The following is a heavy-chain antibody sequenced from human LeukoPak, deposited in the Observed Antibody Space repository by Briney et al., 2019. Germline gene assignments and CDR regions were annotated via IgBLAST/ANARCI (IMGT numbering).Heavy chain of an antibody. D-gene: IGHD2-21*02. CDR1: GFTVGSNY. CDR3: TSWGDTTAEYFQR. CDR2: INPDGRDT. Sequence: QSGGSLRLSCAASGFTVGSNYMSWVRQAPGKGLEWVAHINPDGRDTYYVDSVKGRFTISRDNAQNSMYLQMNSLRVEDTAVYYCTSWGDTTAEYFQRWGQGTLVTVSS. J-gene: IGHJ1*01. V-gene: IGHV3-7*01.